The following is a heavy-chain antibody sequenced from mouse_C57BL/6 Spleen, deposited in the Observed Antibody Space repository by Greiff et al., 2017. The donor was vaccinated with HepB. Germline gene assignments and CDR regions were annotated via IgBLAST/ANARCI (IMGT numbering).Heavy chain of an antibody. CDR1: GFTFSSYA. Sequence: EVMLVESGGGLVKPGGSLKLSCAASGFTFSSYAMSWVRQTPEKRLEWVATISDGGSYTYYPDNVKGRFTISRDNAKNNLYLQMSHLKSEDTAMYYCARERGYGSSPWYFDVWGTGTTVTVSS. D-gene: IGHD1-1*01. CDR3: ARERGYGSSPWYFDV. V-gene: IGHV5-4*01. J-gene: IGHJ1*03. CDR2: ISDGGSYT.